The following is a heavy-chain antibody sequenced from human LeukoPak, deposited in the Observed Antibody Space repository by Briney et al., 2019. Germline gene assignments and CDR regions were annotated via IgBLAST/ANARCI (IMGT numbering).Heavy chain of an antibody. CDR3: ARPGYCSGTTCYSYNYYGMDV. J-gene: IGHJ6*02. D-gene: IGHD2-2*01. CDR1: GFTFSSYA. CDR2: ISYDGSNK. V-gene: IGHV3-30-3*02. Sequence: GGSLRLSCAASGFTFSSYAMHWVGQAPGKGLEWVAVISYDGSNKYYADSVKGRFTISRDNSKNTLYLQMNSLRAEDTAVYYCARPGYCSGTTCYSYNYYGMDVWGQGTTATVSS.